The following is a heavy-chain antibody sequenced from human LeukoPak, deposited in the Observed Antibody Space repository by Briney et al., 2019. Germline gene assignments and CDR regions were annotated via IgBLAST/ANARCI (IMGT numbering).Heavy chain of an antibody. J-gene: IGHJ4*02. Sequence: PGGSLRLSCAASGFTFSTYWMTWVRQAPGKGLEWVANIKQDGSEKYYADSVKRRFTISRDNAKNSLFLQMNSLRAEDTAVYYCARLKGERSLFEYWGQGTLVTVSS. V-gene: IGHV3-7*02. D-gene: IGHD2-21*01. CDR1: GFTFSTYW. CDR3: ARLKGERSLFEY. CDR2: IKQDGSEK.